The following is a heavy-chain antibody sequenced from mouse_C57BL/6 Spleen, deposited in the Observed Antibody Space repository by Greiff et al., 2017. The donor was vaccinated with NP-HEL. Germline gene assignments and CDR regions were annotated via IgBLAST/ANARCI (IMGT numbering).Heavy chain of an antibody. J-gene: IGHJ3*01. D-gene: IGHD1-1*01. CDR1: GYTFTDYY. V-gene: IGHV1-19*01. CDR3: ARRYYYGSSFAWFAY. CDR2: INPYNGGT. Sequence: VQLQQSGPVLVKPGASVKMSCKASGYTFTDYYMNWVKQSHGKSLEWIGVINPYNGGTSYNQKFKGKATLTVDKSSSTAYMELNSLTSEDSAVYYCARRYYYGSSFAWFAYWGQGTLVTVSA.